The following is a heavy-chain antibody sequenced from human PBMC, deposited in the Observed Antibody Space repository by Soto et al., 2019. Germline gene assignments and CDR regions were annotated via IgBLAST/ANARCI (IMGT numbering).Heavy chain of an antibody. CDR1: GGSFSGYY. J-gene: IGHJ4*02. Sequence: QAQLQQWGAGLLKPSETLSLTCAVYGGSFSGYYWSWIRQPPGKGLEWIGEINHSGSTNYNPSLKSRVTISVDTSKNQSSLKLSSVTAADTAVYYCARSIFGVVSIDYWGQGTLVTVSS. CDR3: ARSIFGVVSIDY. D-gene: IGHD3-3*01. V-gene: IGHV4-34*01. CDR2: INHSGST.